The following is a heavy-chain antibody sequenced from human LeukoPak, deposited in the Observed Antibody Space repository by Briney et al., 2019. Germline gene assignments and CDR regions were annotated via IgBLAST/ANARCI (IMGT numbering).Heavy chain of an antibody. CDR3: AAELDAEITGTTSFDY. Sequence: SVKVSCKASGFTFTSSAMQWVRQARGQRLEWIGWIVVGSGNTDYAQKFQERVTITRDMSTSTAYMELSSLRSEDTAVYYCAAELDAEITGTTSFDYWGQGTLVTVSS. V-gene: IGHV1-58*02. CDR2: IVVGSGNT. J-gene: IGHJ4*02. D-gene: IGHD1-7*01. CDR1: GFTFTSSA.